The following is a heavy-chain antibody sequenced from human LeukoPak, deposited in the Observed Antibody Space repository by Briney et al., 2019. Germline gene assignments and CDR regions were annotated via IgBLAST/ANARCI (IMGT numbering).Heavy chain of an antibody. CDR1: GYTFTSYG. CDR2: ISGYKGNT. J-gene: IGHJ6*02. Sequence: GASVKVSCKASGYTFTSYGINWVRQAPGQGLEWMGWISGYKGNTNHAQKLQGRVTMTTDTSTSTAYMELRSLRPDDTAVYYCARLPGGTTEPTYYGMDVWGQGTTVTVSS. CDR3: ARLPGGTTEPTYYGMDV. V-gene: IGHV1-18*01. D-gene: IGHD4-11*01.